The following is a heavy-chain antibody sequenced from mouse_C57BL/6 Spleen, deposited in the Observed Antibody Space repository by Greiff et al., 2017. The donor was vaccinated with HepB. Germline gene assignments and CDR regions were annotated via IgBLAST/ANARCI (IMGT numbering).Heavy chain of an antibody. V-gene: IGHV1-55*01. CDR2: IYPGSGST. Sequence: VQLQQPGAELVKPGASVKMSCKASGYTFTSYWITWVKQRPGQGLEWIGDIYPGSGSTNYNEKFKSKATLTVDTSSSTAYMQLSSLTSEDSAVYYCARDYGSQYYFDYWGQGTTLTVSS. J-gene: IGHJ2*01. CDR3: ARDYGSQYYFDY. D-gene: IGHD1-1*01. CDR1: GYTFTSYW.